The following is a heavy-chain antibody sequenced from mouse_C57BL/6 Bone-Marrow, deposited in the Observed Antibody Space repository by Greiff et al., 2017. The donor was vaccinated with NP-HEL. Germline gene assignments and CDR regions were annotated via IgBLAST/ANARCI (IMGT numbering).Heavy chain of an antibody. CDR3: ARNDGSGYDYAMDY. V-gene: IGHV1-64*01. J-gene: IGHJ4*01. CDR2: IHPNSGST. Sequence: VQLQQPGAELVKPGASVKLSCKASGYTFTSYWMHWVKQRPGQGLEWIGMIHPNSGSTNYNEKFKSKATLTVDKSSSTAYMQLSSLTAEDSAVYYCARNDGSGYDYAMDYWGQGTSVTVSS. D-gene: IGHD1-1*01. CDR1: GYTFTSYW.